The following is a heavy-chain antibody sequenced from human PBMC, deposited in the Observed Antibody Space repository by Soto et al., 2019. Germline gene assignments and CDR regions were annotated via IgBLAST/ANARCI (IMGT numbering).Heavy chain of an antibody. V-gene: IGHV4-61*01. CDR1: GCSVTSGRFY. CDR3: ARAGASSCWL. J-gene: IGHJ4*02. CDR2: IYYTGRT. Sequence: QVQLQESGPGLVKPSETLSLTCTVSGCSVTSGRFYWSWSRQPPGKGLEWIGYIYYTGRTSYTSSLKSRVTISFDTPENQFSLKLSSVTAADTAKYYCARAGASSCWLGGQGTQVTVSS. D-gene: IGHD6-19*01.